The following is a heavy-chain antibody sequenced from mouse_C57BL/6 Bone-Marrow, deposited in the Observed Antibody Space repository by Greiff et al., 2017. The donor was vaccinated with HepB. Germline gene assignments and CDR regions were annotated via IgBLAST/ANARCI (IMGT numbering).Heavy chain of an antibody. CDR2: IYPGSGST. Sequence: QVQLQQPGAELVKPGASVKMSCKASGYTFTSYWITWVKQRPGQGLEWIGDIYPGSGSTNYNEKFKSKATLTVDTSSSTAYMQLSSLTSEDSEVYYCASFTTVVALYWYFDFWGTGTTVTVSS. J-gene: IGHJ1*03. CDR1: GYTFTSYW. CDR3: ASFTTVVALYWYFDF. D-gene: IGHD1-1*01. V-gene: IGHV1-55*01.